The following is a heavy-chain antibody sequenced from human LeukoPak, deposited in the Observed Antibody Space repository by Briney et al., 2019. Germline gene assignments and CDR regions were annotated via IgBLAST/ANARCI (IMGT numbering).Heavy chain of an antibody. V-gene: IGHV3-23*01. Sequence: GGSLRLSCAASGFTFSSYSMNWVRQAPGKGLEWVSAISGSGGSTYYADSVKGRFTISRDNSKNTLYLQMNSLRAEDTAVYYCAKFRQYGGNSDYWGQGTLVTVSS. J-gene: IGHJ4*02. CDR3: AKFRQYGGNSDY. D-gene: IGHD4-23*01. CDR1: GFTFSSYS. CDR2: ISGSGGST.